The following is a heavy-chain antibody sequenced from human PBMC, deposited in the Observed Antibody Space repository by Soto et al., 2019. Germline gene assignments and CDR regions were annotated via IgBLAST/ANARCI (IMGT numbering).Heavy chain of an antibody. CDR2: ISGYNGHT. Sequence: QVQLVQSGAEVRKPGASVKVSCKASGYTFTTYGISWVRQAPGQGLEWMGWISGYNGHTKYAQKLQGRVTMTTDTSTNTVYMDLRRLRSDDTAVYYCAREGEMPYYYYGLDVWGQGTTVTVSS. V-gene: IGHV1-18*01. D-gene: IGHD3-16*01. J-gene: IGHJ6*02. CDR1: GYTFTTYG. CDR3: AREGEMPYYYYGLDV.